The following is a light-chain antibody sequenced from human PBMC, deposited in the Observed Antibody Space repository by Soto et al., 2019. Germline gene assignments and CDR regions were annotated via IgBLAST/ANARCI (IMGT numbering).Light chain of an antibody. Sequence: SAGFPSPGPSVTFPLPRNKKEVGGYNYVAWYQQHPGKAPKLMIYEVSKRPSGVPDRFSGSKSGNTASLTVSGLQAEDVADYYCTSDAGSNYPLVFRTMTKVTDL. CDR1: KKEVGGYNY. V-gene: IGLV2-8*01. J-gene: IGLJ1*01. CDR2: EVS. CDR3: TSDAGSNYPLV.